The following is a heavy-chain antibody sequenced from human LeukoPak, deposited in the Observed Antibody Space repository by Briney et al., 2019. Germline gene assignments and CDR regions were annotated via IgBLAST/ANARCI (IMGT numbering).Heavy chain of an antibody. Sequence: GGSLRLSCAASGFNFIDYTMNWVRQAPGKGLEWVSSITSTGRYIFYADSLKGRFTISRDNAKKSLYLQMNSLRAEDTAVYYCARILVGTALDPGWGQGTLVTVSS. D-gene: IGHD1-26*01. CDR1: GFNFIDYT. J-gene: IGHJ4*02. V-gene: IGHV3-21*01. CDR3: ARILVGTALDPG. CDR2: ITSTGRYI.